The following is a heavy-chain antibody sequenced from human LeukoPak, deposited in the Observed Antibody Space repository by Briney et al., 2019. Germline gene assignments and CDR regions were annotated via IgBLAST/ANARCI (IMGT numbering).Heavy chain of an antibody. CDR3: ATAPGGDYLDY. CDR1: GYTFTSYG. CDR2: FDPEDGET. V-gene: IGHV1-24*01. J-gene: IGHJ4*02. Sequence: ASVKVSCKASGYTFTSYGISWVRQAPGQGLEWMGGFDPEDGETIYAQKFQGRVTMTEDTSTDTAYMELSSLRSEDTAVYYCATAPGGDYLDYWGQGTLVTVSS.